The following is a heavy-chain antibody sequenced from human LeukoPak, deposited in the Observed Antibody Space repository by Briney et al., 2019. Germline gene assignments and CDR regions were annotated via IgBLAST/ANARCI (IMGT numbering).Heavy chain of an antibody. Sequence: GGSLRLSCAASGFTFSSYGMHWVRQAPGKGLEWVAVIWYDGSNKYYADSVKGRFTISRDNSKNTLYLQMNSLRAEDTAVYYCARVGLSSGSYAFDIWGQGTMVTVSS. D-gene: IGHD3-10*01. CDR2: IWYDGSNK. CDR1: GFTFSSYG. J-gene: IGHJ3*02. V-gene: IGHV3-33*01. CDR3: ARVGLSSGSYAFDI.